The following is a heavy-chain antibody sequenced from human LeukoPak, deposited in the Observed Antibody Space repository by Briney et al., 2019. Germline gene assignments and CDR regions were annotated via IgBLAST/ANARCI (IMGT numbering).Heavy chain of an antibody. D-gene: IGHD6-19*01. V-gene: IGHV4-59*08. CDR3: ARNSAVATSRSWFDP. Sequence: PSEALSLTCSVFDGSISNYYWSWIRQPPGKGLEWIGYAYYSGSTTYNPSLESRVTISVDTSKNQFSLKLTAVTAADTAVYYCARNSAVATSRSWFDPWGQGTLVTVSS. CDR2: AYYSGST. CDR1: DGSISNYY. J-gene: IGHJ5*02.